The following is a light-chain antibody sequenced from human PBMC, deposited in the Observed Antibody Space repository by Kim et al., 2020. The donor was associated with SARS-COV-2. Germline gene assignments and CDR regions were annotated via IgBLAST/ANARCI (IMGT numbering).Light chain of an antibody. V-gene: IGLV1-40*01. CDR2: GNS. CDR3: QSYDSSLSGFWV. J-gene: IGLJ3*02. Sequence: QSVLTQPPSVSGAPGQRVTISCTGSSSNIGAGYDVHSYQQLPGTAPKLLMSGNSNRPSGVPDRFSGSKSGTSASLAITGLQAEDEADYYCQSYDSSLSGFWVFGGGTQLTVL. CDR1: SSNIGAGYD.